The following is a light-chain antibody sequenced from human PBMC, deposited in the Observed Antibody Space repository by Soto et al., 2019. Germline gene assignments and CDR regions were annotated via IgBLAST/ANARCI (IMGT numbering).Light chain of an antibody. CDR2: GTS. CDR3: QQFVSSPYT. J-gene: IGKJ5*01. Sequence: EIELTQSPGTLSLSTGERAALLCRASQSVSTNYLAWYQQKPGQAPSLLIYGTSKRATGIPDRFSGSGSETDFTLTISRVAPEDFAVYYCQQFVSSPYTFGQGTRLEIK. V-gene: IGKV3-20*01. CDR1: QSVSTNY.